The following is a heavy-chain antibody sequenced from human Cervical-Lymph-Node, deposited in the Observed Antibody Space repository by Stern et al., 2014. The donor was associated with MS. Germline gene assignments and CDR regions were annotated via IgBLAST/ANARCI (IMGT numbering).Heavy chain of an antibody. CDR3: AREDTRQNSMDV. J-gene: IGHJ6*02. V-gene: IGHV3-53*01. CDR2: INSGGYR. D-gene: IGHD2-21*01. Sequence: VQLVESGGGLIQPGGSLRLSCAASGIAVSSNYMSWVRQAPGKGLPWVSVINSGGYRYYGDSVKGRFTISRDDSKNIVYLQMNSLRVEDTAVYYCAREDTRQNSMDVWGQGTTVTVSS. CDR1: GIAVSSNY.